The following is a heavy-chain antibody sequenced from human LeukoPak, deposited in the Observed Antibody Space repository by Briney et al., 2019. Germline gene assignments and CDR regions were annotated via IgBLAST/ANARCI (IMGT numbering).Heavy chain of an antibody. D-gene: IGHD3-10*01. V-gene: IGHV4-4*02. CDR3: ARDPTMVRGPSMDV. Sequence: SETLSLTCAVSGSSMSSSNWWSWVRQPPGKGLEWLGEIYHSGSTNYNPSLKSRVTISVDKSKNQFSLKLSSVTAADTAVYYCARDPTMVRGPSMDVWGKGNTVTVSS. J-gene: IGHJ6*04. CDR1: GSSMSSSNW. CDR2: IYHSGST.